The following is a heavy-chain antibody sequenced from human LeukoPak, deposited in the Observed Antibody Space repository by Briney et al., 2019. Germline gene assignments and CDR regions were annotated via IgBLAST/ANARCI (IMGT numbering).Heavy chain of an antibody. J-gene: IGHJ4*02. CDR1: GGSISSSSYY. CDR2: IYYSGST. CDR3: ARVNSSSWQFDY. D-gene: IGHD6-13*01. Sequence: SETLSLTYTVSGGSISSSSYYWGWIRQPPGKGLEWIGSIYYSGSTYYNPSLKSRVTISVDTSKNQFSLKLSPVTAADTAVYYCARVNSSSWQFDYWGQGTLVTVSS. V-gene: IGHV4-39*07.